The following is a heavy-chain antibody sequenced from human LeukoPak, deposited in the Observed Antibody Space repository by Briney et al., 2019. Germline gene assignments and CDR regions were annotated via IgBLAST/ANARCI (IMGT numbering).Heavy chain of an antibody. D-gene: IGHD6-19*01. CDR2: IIPIFGTA. J-gene: IGHJ3*02. Sequence: GASVKVSCKASGYTFSDYYIHWVRQAPGQGLEWMGGIIPIFGTANYAQKFQGRVTITADKSTSTAYMELSSLRSEDTAVYYCASGGEEQWLVNFSAFDIWGQGTMVTVSS. V-gene: IGHV1-69*06. CDR1: GYTFSDYY. CDR3: ASGGEEQWLVNFSAFDI.